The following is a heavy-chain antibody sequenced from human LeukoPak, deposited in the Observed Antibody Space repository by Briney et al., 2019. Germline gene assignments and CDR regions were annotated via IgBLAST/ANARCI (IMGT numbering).Heavy chain of an antibody. D-gene: IGHD5-12*01. J-gene: IGHJ5*02. CDR1: GGTFSSYA. Sequence: ASVKVSCKASGGTFSSYAISWVRQAPGQGLEWMGGIIPIFGTANYAQKVQGRVTITADESTSTAYMELSSLRSEDTAVYYCARDRGYSGYGNWFDPWGQGTLVTVSS. CDR2: IIPIFGTA. CDR3: ARDRGYSGYGNWFDP. V-gene: IGHV1-69*13.